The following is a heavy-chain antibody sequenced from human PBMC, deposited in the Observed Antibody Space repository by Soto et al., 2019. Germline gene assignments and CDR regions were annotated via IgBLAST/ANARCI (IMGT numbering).Heavy chain of an antibody. CDR1: GYSFTSYW. V-gene: IGHV5-10-1*01. Sequence: PGESLKISCKGSGYSFTSYWISWVRQMPGKGLEWMGRIDPSDSYTNYSPSFQGHVTISADKSISTAYLQWSSLKASDTAMYYCARLRSGWYYYYYGMDVWGQGTTVTVSS. CDR2: IDPSDSYT. D-gene: IGHD6-19*01. CDR3: ARLRSGWYYYYYGMDV. J-gene: IGHJ6*02.